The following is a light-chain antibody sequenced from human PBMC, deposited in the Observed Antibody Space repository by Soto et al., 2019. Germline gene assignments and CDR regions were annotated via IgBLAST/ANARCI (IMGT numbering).Light chain of an antibody. CDR2: DAS. J-gene: IGKJ4*01. CDR3: QHFSSYPLT. Sequence: EFVLTQSPGTLSLSPGERATLSCRASQTVRNNYLAWYQQKPGQAPSLLIYDASSRATGIPDRFSGGGSVTDFTLTISRLEPEDFAVYYCQHFSSYPLTFGGGTKVEIK. V-gene: IGKV3-20*01. CDR1: QTVRNNY.